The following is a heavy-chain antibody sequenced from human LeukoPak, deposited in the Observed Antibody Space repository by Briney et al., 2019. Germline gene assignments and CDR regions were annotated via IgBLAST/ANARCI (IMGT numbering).Heavy chain of an antibody. CDR1: GFRFDDYA. V-gene: IGHV3-9*01. J-gene: IGHJ4*02. CDR3: VRDMRADDFYGSGSYLGY. Sequence: GRSLRLSCAASGFRFDDYAMHWVRQAPGKGLEWVSGISWTSGRIGYADSVKGRFTISRDNARNFLYLQMNSLRAEDTALYYCVRDMRADDFYGSGSYLGYWGPGTPVTVSS. CDR2: ISWTSGRI. D-gene: IGHD3-10*01.